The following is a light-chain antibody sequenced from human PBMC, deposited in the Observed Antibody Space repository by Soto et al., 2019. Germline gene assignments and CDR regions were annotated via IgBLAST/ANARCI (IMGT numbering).Light chain of an antibody. V-gene: IGKV3-11*01. CDR2: AAS. CDR1: QSINRY. J-gene: IGKJ1*01. CDR3: QQGNTWPWT. Sequence: EIVMTQSPASVCVSRGERGTRSCRASQSINRYLAWYQHKPGQAPRLLIYAASDRATGIPGRFSGSGSGTDFTLIISSLEPEDFAFYYCQQGNTWPWTFGQGTKVDIK.